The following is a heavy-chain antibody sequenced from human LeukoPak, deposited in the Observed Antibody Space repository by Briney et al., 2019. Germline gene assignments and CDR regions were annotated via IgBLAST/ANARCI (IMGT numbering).Heavy chain of an antibody. Sequence: SETLSLTCAVYGGSFSGYYWSWIRQPPGKGLEWIGEINHSGSTNYNPSLKSRVTISVDTSKNQFSLKLSSVTAADTAVYYCARQGCSGGSCYYYWGQGTLVTVSS. D-gene: IGHD2-15*01. J-gene: IGHJ4*02. V-gene: IGHV4-34*01. CDR1: GGSFSGYY. CDR3: ARQGCSGGSCYYY. CDR2: INHSGST.